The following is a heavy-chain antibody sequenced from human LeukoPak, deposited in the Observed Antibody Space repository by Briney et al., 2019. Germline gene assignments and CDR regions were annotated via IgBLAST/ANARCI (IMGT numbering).Heavy chain of an antibody. J-gene: IGHJ4*02. CDR1: GFTFSSYA. Sequence: GGSLRLSCAASGFTFSSYAMSWVRQAPGKGLEWVSAISGSGGSTYYADSEKGRFTISRDNSKNTLYLQMNGLRAEDTAVYYCAKDNWRYYGSGSYFDYWGQGTLVTVSS. CDR2: ISGSGGST. D-gene: IGHD3-10*01. V-gene: IGHV3-23*01. CDR3: AKDNWRYYGSGSYFDY.